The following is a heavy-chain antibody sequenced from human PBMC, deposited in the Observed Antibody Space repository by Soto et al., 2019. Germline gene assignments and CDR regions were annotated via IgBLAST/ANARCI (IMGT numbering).Heavy chain of an antibody. CDR1: GYSPTELS. CDR2: FVPEHGQA. D-gene: IGHD4-4*01. CDR3: ARELQGLYYFDY. Sequence: ASVKGSCKVSGYSPTELSMHWLRQAPGKGPEWMGGFVPEHGQAIYAQNSQGRVTITADTSTSTAYMELSSLRSDDTAVYYCARELQGLYYFDYWGQGTLVTVS. V-gene: IGHV1-24*01. J-gene: IGHJ4*02.